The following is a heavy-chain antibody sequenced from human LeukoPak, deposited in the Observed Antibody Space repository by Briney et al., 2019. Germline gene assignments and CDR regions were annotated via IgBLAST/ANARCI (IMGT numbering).Heavy chain of an antibody. V-gene: IGHV4-4*02. Sequence: SETLSLTCAVSGGSISSSNWWSWVRQPPGKGLEWIGEIYHSGSTNHHPSLKRRVTISVDKSKNQFSLKLSSVTAADTAVYYCASIVLVPAAIRWFDPWGQGTLVTVSS. CDR2: IYHSGST. CDR1: GGSISSSNW. D-gene: IGHD2-2*01. J-gene: IGHJ5*02. CDR3: ASIVLVPAAIRWFDP.